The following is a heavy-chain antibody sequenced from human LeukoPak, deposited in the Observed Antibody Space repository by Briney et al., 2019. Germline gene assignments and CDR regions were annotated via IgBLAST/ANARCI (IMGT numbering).Heavy chain of an antibody. J-gene: IGHJ4*02. Sequence: GGSLRLSCAASGFTFSNAWMNWVRQAPGKGLEWVGRIKSKTDGGTTDYAAPVKGRFTISRDDSKNTLYLQMNSLRAEDTAVYYCAKDLSQGDYAYFDYWGQGTLVTVSS. CDR1: GFTFSNAW. D-gene: IGHD4-17*01. CDR2: IKSKTDGGTT. CDR3: AKDLSQGDYAYFDY. V-gene: IGHV3-15*07.